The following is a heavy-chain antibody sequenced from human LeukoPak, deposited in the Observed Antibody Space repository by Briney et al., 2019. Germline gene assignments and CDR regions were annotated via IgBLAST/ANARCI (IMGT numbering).Heavy chain of an antibody. J-gene: IGHJ4*02. V-gene: IGHV4-34*01. D-gene: IGHD3-10*01. CDR2: INHSGST. CDR3: ASSGSYSHVDY. CDR1: GGSFSGYY. Sequence: PSETLSLTCAVYGGSFSGYYWSWIRQPPGKGLEWIGEINHSGSTNYNPSLKSRVTISVDTSKNQFSLKLSSVTAADTAVYYCASSGSYSHVDYWGQGTLSPSPQ.